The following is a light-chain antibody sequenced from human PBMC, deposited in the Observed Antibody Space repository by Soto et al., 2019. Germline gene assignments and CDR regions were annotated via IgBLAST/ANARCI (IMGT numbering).Light chain of an antibody. CDR3: QQRNNWPPEIT. CDR1: QSISIY. J-gene: IGKJ5*01. CDR2: DAS. Sequence: EFVLTQSPATLSSSPGGRSTLSCRASQSISIYLAWYQQEPGQAPXXLXXDASNRATGIPARFSGSGSGTDFTLTISSLEPEEFAVYYCQQRNNWPPEITFGQGTRLEIK. V-gene: IGKV3-11*01.